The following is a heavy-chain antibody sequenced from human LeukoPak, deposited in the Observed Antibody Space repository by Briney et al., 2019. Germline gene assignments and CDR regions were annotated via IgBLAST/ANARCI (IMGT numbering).Heavy chain of an antibody. V-gene: IGHV4-31*03. CDR2: IYYSGST. D-gene: IGHD3-22*01. CDR3: ARGGYYDSSGYIPFDY. Sequence: SETLSLTCTVSGVSISSGGYYWSWIRQHPGKGLEWIGYIYYSGSTYYNPSLKSRVTISVDTSKNQFSLKLSSVTAADTAVYYCARGGYYDSSGYIPFDYWGQGTLVTVSS. CDR1: GVSISSGGYY. J-gene: IGHJ4*02.